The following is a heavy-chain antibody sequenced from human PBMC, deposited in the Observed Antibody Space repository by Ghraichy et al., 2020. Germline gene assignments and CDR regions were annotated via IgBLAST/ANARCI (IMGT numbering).Heavy chain of an antibody. V-gene: IGHV1-18*04. CDR2: ISAYNGNT. Sequence: ASVKVSCKASGYTFTSYGISWVRQAPGQGLEWMGWISAYNGNTNYAQKLQGRVTMTTDTSTSTAYMELRSLRSDDTAVYYCARSPPWGSGSYSIDYWGQGTLVTVSS. CDR1: GYTFTSYG. CDR3: ARSPPWGSGSYSIDY. D-gene: IGHD3-10*01. J-gene: IGHJ4*02.